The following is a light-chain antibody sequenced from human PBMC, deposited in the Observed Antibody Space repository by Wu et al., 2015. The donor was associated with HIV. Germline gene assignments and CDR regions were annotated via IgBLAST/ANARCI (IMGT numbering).Light chain of an antibody. CDR2: GSS. CDR3: QQRSNWPWT. V-gene: IGKV3-11*01. Sequence: EIVLTQSPATLSLSPGERATLSCRASQSVSSYLAWYQQKPGQAPRLLIYGSSNRATGIPARFSGSGPGTDFTLTISSLEPEDFAVYYCQQRSNWPWTFGQGTKVEIK. J-gene: IGKJ1*01. CDR1: QSVSSY.